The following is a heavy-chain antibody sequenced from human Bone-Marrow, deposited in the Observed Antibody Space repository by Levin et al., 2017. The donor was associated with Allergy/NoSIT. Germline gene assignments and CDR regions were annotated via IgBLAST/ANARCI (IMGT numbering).Heavy chain of an antibody. Sequence: PGGSLRLSCAASGFTFSDYEMNWVRQAPGKGLEWISYISTRGSTIHYADSVKGRFTISRDNTNNTLYLQMTSLRAEDTGIYYCAGMSGWNDYWGQGSLVTVSS. CDR2: ISTRGSTI. J-gene: IGHJ4*02. D-gene: IGHD6-19*01. CDR3: AGMSGWNDY. CDR1: GFTFSDYE. V-gene: IGHV3-48*03.